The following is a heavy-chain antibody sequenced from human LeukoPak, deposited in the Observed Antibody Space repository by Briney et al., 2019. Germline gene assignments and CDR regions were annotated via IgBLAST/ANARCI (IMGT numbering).Heavy chain of an antibody. CDR3: AQGPSGYYYY. V-gene: IGHV1-69*04. CDR1: GGTFSSYA. J-gene: IGHJ4*02. D-gene: IGHD3-22*01. Sequence: SVKVSCKASGGTFSSYAISWVRQAPGQGLEWMGRIIPILGIANYAQKFQGRVTITADKSTSTAYMELSSLRPEDTAVYYCAQGPSGYYYYWGQGTLVTVSS. CDR2: IIPILGIA.